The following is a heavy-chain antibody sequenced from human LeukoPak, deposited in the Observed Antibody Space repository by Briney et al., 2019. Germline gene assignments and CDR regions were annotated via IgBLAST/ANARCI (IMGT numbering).Heavy chain of an antibody. J-gene: IGHJ6*03. D-gene: IGHD2-2*01. Sequence: PGRSLRLSCAASGFTFSSYGMHWVRQAPGKGLEWVAVIWYDGSNKYYADSVKGRFTISRDNSKNTLYLQMNSLRAEDTAVYYCAKVPGYQLLSLSGGYYMDVWGKGTTVTVSS. V-gene: IGHV3-33*06. CDR3: AKVPGYQLLSLSGGYYMDV. CDR2: IWYDGSNK. CDR1: GFTFSSYG.